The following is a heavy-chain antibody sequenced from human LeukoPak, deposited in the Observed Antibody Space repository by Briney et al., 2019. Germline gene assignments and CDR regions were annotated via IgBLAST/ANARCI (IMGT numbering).Heavy chain of an antibody. CDR1: GYTFTHYG. Sequence: ASVKVSCKASGYTFTHYGISWVRQAPGQGLEWMGWINPFNGHTEYLQKLQGRVTMTKDTSTSTAYMELSSLRHDDTAVYYCARGSPDDFWGQGTLVTVSS. D-gene: IGHD3-10*01. CDR2: INPFNGHT. J-gene: IGHJ4*02. CDR3: ARGSPDDF. V-gene: IGHV1-18*01.